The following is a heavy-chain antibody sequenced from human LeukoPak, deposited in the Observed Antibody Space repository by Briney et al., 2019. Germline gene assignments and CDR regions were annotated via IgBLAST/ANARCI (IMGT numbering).Heavy chain of an antibody. Sequence: GGSLRLSCAASGFTFSSYGMHWVRQAPGKGLEWVAVISLDGSNKFYADSVKGRFTISRDNSKNTLYLQMNSLRAEDTAVYYCAKEGSPWGQGTLVTVSS. CDR3: AKEGSP. CDR1: GFTFSSYG. J-gene: IGHJ5*02. V-gene: IGHV3-30*18. CDR2: ISLDGSNK.